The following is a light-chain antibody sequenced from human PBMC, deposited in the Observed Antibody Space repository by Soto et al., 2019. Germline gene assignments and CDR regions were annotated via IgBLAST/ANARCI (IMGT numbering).Light chain of an antibody. J-gene: IGLJ2*01. CDR2: RNN. CDR3: AAWDDILSGRGV. Sequence: QSVLTQPPSASGTPGQRVTISCSGSSSNIGNNYVYWYQMVPGTAPKLLIYRNNQRPSGVPDRFSGSRSGTSAALAISGLRSEDEADYYCAAWDDILSGRGVFGGGTKVTVL. V-gene: IGLV1-47*01. CDR1: SSNIGNNY.